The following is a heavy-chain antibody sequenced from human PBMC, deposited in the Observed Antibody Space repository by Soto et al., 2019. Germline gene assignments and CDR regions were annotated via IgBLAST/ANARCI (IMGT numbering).Heavy chain of an antibody. V-gene: IGHV4-39*01. D-gene: IGHD2-15*01. Sequence: PGKGLEWIGSIYYSGSTYYNPSLKSRVTISVDTSKNQFSLKLSSVTAADTAVYYCARRVGYYYYYMDVWGKGTTVTVSS. CDR3: ARRVGYYYYYMDV. CDR2: IYYSGST. J-gene: IGHJ6*03.